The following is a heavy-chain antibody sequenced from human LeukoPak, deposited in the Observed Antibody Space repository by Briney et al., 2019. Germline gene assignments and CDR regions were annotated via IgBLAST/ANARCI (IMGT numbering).Heavy chain of an antibody. J-gene: IGHJ4*02. CDR2: IYPGDSDT. CDR1: GYSFTSYW. V-gene: IGHV5-51*01. Sequence: GESLKISCKGSGYSFTSYWIGWVRQMPGKGLEWMGIIYPGDSDTRYSPSFQGQVTISADKSISTAYLQWSSLKASDTAMYYCAGHLSSHSSTMDGDYWGQGTLVTVSS. D-gene: IGHD2-2*01. CDR3: AGHLSSHSSTMDGDY.